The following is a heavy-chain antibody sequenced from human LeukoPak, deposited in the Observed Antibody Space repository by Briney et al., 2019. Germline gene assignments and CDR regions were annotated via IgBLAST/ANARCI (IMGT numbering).Heavy chain of an antibody. D-gene: IGHD5-12*01. J-gene: IGHJ5*02. CDR1: GPSISSYY. V-gene: IGHV4-59*07. Sequence: PSDTLSLTRTLSGPSISSYYWSWLRQPPRKGREWVGCIYYSGSTNYNPPLKSRVTISVHTSKNQFSLKLSSVTAADTAVYYCARLGAYSGYHFVGWFDLWGQGTLVTVSS. CDR3: ARLGAYSGYHFVGWFDL. CDR2: IYYSGST.